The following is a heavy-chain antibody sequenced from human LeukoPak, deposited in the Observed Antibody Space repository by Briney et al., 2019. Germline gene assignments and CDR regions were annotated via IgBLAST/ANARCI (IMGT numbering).Heavy chain of an antibody. D-gene: IGHD1-26*01. Sequence: PGGSLRLSCAASGFTFSSYAMSWVRQAPGKGPEWVSAISGSGGSTYYADSVKGRFTISRDNSKNTLYLQMNSLRAEDTAVYYCAKDSFPRLIVGATPFDYWGQGTLVTVSS. CDR2: ISGSGGST. V-gene: IGHV3-23*01. CDR3: AKDSFPRLIVGATPFDY. CDR1: GFTFSSYA. J-gene: IGHJ4*02.